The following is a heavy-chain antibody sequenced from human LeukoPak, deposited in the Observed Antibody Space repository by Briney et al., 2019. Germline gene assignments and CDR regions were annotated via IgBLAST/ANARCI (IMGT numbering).Heavy chain of an antibody. Sequence: SVKVSCKASGYTFTGYYMHWVRQAPGQGLEWMGRIIPIFGTANYAQKFQGRVTITADKSTSTAYMELSSLRSEDTAVYYCASGGDWENFDYWGQGTLVTVSS. V-gene: IGHV1-69*06. CDR3: ASGGDWENFDY. CDR1: GYTFTGYY. D-gene: IGHD2-21*02. J-gene: IGHJ4*02. CDR2: IIPIFGTA.